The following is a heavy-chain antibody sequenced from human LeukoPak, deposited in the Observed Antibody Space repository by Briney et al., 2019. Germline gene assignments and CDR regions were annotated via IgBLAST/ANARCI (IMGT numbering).Heavy chain of an antibody. Sequence: PGGSLRLSCAASGFTLSSCAMSWVRQAPGKGLEWVSAISGSGGSTYYADSVKGRFTISRDNSKNTLYLQMNSLRAEDTAVYYCAKWFRGGNANYFDYWGQGTLVTVSS. CDR1: GFTLSSCA. D-gene: IGHD4-23*01. J-gene: IGHJ4*02. CDR3: AKWFRGGNANYFDY. CDR2: ISGSGGST. V-gene: IGHV3-23*01.